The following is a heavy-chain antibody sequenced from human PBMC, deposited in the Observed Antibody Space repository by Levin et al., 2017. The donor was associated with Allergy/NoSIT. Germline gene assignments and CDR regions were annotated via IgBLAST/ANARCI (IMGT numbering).Heavy chain of an antibody. D-gene: IGHD3-3*01. J-gene: IGHJ6*03. V-gene: IGHV4-59*01. Sequence: SETLSLTCTVSGGSISSYYWSWIRQPPGKGLEWIGYIYYSGSTNYNPSLKSRVTISVDTSKNQFSLKLSSVTAADTAVYYCARVFPNYDFWSGYPRYDYYYMDVWGKGTTVTVSS. CDR1: GGSISSYY. CDR3: ARVFPNYDFWSGYPRYDYYYMDV. CDR2: IYYSGST.